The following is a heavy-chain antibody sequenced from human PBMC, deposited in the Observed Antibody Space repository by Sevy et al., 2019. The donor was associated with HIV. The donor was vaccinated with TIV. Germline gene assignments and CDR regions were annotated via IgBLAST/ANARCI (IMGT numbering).Heavy chain of an antibody. J-gene: IGHJ6*02. CDR1: GFTFGRYA. V-gene: IGHV3-23*01. CDR3: AKDYRGYYYGMDV. CDR2: ISSSGTSR. Sequence: GGSLRLSCAASGFTFGRYAMGWVRQAPGKGLEWVSTISSSGTSRHYADSVKGRFTISRDNSNNMLYLQMNSLRADDTAVYYCAKDYRGYYYGMDVWGQGTTVTVSS. D-gene: IGHD3-22*01.